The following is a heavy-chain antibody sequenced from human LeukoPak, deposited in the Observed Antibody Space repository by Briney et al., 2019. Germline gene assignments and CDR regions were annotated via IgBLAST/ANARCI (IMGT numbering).Heavy chain of an antibody. CDR1: GRSISSYY. J-gene: IGHJ3*02. V-gene: IGHV4-59*01. CDR3: AREIPEWELLGDAFDI. D-gene: IGHD1-26*01. CDR2: IYYSGST. Sequence: PSETLSLTCTVSGRSISSYYWSWIRQPPGKGLEWIGYIYYSGSTNYNPSLKSRVTISVDTSKNQFSLKLSSVTAADTAVYYCAREIPEWELLGDAFDIWGQGTMVTVSS.